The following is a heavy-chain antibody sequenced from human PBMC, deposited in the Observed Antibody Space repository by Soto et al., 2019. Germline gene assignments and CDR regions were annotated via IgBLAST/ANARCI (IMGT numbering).Heavy chain of an antibody. V-gene: IGHV3-15*01. Sequence: EVQLVESGGGLVEPGGSIRLSCVASGFTFTKAYMTWVRQAPGKGLEWVGRIKGSHAGGTTDYATSVKGRFTISRDDSKNTMYLQMNSLTTADTSVYYCATEGGYPGSNFYGAYWGQGTLVTVSS. CDR3: ATEGGYPGSNFYGAY. CDR1: GFTFTKAY. D-gene: IGHD1-26*01. CDR2: IKGSHAGGTT. J-gene: IGHJ4*02.